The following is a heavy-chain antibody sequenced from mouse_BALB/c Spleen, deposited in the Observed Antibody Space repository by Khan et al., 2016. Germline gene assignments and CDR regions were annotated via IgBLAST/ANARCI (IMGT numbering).Heavy chain of an antibody. CDR2: INPSTGYT. CDR3: SRWTEYCNYLFAY. Sequence: QVQLQQSGAELAKPGASVKMSCKASGYTFTSYWMHWVKQRPGQGLEWIGYINPSTGYTEYNQKFKDKATLTADKSSSTAYMQLSSLTSEDSAVYYYSRWTEYCNYLFAYWGQGTLVTVSA. J-gene: IGHJ3*01. V-gene: IGHV1-7*01. D-gene: IGHD2-1*01. CDR1: GYTFTSYW.